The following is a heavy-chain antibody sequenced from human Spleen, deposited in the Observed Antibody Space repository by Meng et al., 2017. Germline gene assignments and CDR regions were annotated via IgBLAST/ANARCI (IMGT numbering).Heavy chain of an antibody. CDR3: ARGPTTMAHDFDY. CDR1: GDSVSAYY. Sequence: GSLRLSCAVSGDSVSAYYWSWIRQPPGRGLEWIGYIQKSGSSNYNPSLKSRVTISVDTSKNQFSLKMSSVTAADTAVYYCARGPTTMAHDFDYWGQGTLVTVSS. V-gene: IGHV4-59*02. D-gene: IGHD4-11*01. J-gene: IGHJ4*02. CDR2: IQKSGSS.